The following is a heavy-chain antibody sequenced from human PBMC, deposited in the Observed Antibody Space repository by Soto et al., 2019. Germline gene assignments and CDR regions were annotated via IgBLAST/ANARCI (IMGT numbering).Heavy chain of an antibody. J-gene: IGHJ5*02. CDR1: GGSISSGDYY. CDR3: ARRPLEPNWDNWFDP. D-gene: IGHD1-1*01. V-gene: IGHV4-30-4*01. Sequence: SETLSLTCTVSGGSISSGDYYWSWIRQPPGKGLEWIGYIYYSGSTYYNPSLKSRVTISVDTSKNQFSLKLSSVTAADTAVYYCARRPLEPNWDNWFDPWGQGTLVTVSS. CDR2: IYYSGST.